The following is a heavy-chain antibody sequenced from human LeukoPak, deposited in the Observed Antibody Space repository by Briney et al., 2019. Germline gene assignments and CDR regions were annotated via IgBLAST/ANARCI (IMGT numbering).Heavy chain of an antibody. V-gene: IGHV1-2*06. CDR2: INPNSGGT. CDR1: GYTFTGYY. Sequence: ASVKVSCKASGYTFTGYYMHWVRQAPGQGLEWMGRINPNSGGTNYAPKFQGRVTMTRDTSISTAYMELSRLRSDDTAVYYCARGTPFFDGDYLSGYWGQGTLVTVSS. D-gene: IGHD4-17*01. CDR3: ARGTPFFDGDYLSGY. J-gene: IGHJ4*02.